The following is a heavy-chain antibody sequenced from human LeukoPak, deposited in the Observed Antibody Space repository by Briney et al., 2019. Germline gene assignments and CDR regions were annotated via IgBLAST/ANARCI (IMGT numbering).Heavy chain of an antibody. Sequence: GGSLRLSCAASGFTFSTYGMHWVRQAPGKGLEWVAFIRYDGNNQYYADSVKGRFTISRDSAKNSLHLQMNSLRAEDTAVYFCVRDRRCSGSDCTPGDDFDYWGLGTLVTVSS. CDR1: GFTFSTYG. V-gene: IGHV3-30*02. CDR2: IRYDGNNQ. D-gene: IGHD2-15*01. J-gene: IGHJ4*02. CDR3: VRDRRCSGSDCTPGDDFDY.